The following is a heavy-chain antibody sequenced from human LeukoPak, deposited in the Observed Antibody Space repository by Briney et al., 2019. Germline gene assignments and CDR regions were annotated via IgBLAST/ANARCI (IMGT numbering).Heavy chain of an antibody. CDR3: ARAGRWLQLYFDY. Sequence: SETLSLTCTVSGGSISSYYWSWIRQPPGKGLEWIGYIYYSGSTNYNPSLKSRVTISVDTSKNQFSLKLSSVTAADTAVYYCARAGRWLQLYFDYWGQGTLVTVSS. J-gene: IGHJ4*02. CDR1: GGSISSYY. D-gene: IGHD5-24*01. V-gene: IGHV4-59*01. CDR2: IYYSGST.